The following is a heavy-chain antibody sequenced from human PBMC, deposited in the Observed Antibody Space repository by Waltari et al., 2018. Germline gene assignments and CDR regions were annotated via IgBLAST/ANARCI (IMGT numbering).Heavy chain of an antibody. CDR2: INPNSGGT. CDR3: ARETAGATAWFDP. CDR1: GYTFTGYY. Sequence: QVQLVQSGAEVKGPGASVRVSCKASGYTFTGYYMHWVRQAPGQGLEWMGGINPNSGGTNYSQHFQGRVTMTKDTSVSTAYMELSWLISDDTAVYYCARETAGATAWFDPWGQGTLVTVSS. D-gene: IGHD1-26*01. V-gene: IGHV1-2*02. J-gene: IGHJ5*02.